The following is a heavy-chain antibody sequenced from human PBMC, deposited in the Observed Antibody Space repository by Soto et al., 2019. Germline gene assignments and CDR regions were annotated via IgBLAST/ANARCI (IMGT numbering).Heavy chain of an antibody. CDR2: IIPIFGTA. CDR1: GGTFSSYA. CDR3: AREWSTYYYGSGNHYGMDV. J-gene: IGHJ6*02. Sequence: QVQLVQSGAEVKKPGSSVKVSCKASGGTFSSYAISWVRQAPGQGLEWMGGIIPIFGTANYAQKFQGRVTITEDESTSTAYMELSSLRSEDTAVYYCAREWSTYYYGSGNHYGMDVWGQGTTVTVSS. V-gene: IGHV1-69*01. D-gene: IGHD3-10*01.